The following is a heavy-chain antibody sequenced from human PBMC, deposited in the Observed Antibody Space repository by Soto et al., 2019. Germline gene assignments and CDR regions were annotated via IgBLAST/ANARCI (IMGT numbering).Heavy chain of an antibody. CDR3: ARLIYSSGWYADY. J-gene: IGHJ4*02. Sequence: QLRLQESGPGLVKPSETLSLTCTVSDGSITRNNYYWGWIRQPPGKGLEWMGNIYYSGNTYYNPSLNSRVXXSXDTXKNQFSLKLSSVTAADTAVYYCARLIYSSGWYADYWGQGTLVTVSS. D-gene: IGHD6-19*01. CDR2: IYYSGNT. CDR1: DGSITRNNYY. V-gene: IGHV4-39*01.